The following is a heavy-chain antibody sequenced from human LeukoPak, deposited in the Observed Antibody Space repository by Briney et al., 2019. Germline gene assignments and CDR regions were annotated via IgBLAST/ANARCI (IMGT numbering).Heavy chain of an antibody. CDR3: ARFAAGGSYYYYMDV. Sequence: GGSLRLSCAASEFTVSSNYMTWVRQAPGKGLEWVSVIYSGDSSYYADSVKGRFTISRDNSRNTLYLQMNSLGPEDTAVYYCARFAAGGSYYYYMDVWGKGTTVTVSS. V-gene: IGHV3-53*01. J-gene: IGHJ6*03. CDR2: IYSGDSS. CDR1: EFTVSSNY. D-gene: IGHD6-25*01.